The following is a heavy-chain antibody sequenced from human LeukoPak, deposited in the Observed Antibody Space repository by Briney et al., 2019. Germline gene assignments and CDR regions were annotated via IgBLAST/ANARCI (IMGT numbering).Heavy chain of an antibody. J-gene: IGHJ5*02. V-gene: IGHV3-48*04. CDR2: ISSSGSTI. CDR3: ARGLSTYYDFWSGVNWFDP. D-gene: IGHD3-3*01. Sequence: GGSLRLSCAASGFTFSSYSMNWVRQAPGKGLEWVSYISSSGSTIYYADSVKGRFTISRDNAKNSLYLQMNSLRAEDTAVYYCARGLSTYYDFWSGVNWFDPWGQGTLVTVSS. CDR1: GFTFSSYS.